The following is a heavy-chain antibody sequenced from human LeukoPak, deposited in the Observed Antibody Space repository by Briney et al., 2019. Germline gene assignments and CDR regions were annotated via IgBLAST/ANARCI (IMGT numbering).Heavy chain of an antibody. V-gene: IGHV1-2*02. Sequence: GASVKVSCKASAYIFTGYYMHWVRQAPGQGLEWMGWINPDSGGTNYAQKFQGRVTMTRDTSISTAYMEVSRLRSDDTAVYYCAREGSGWYGNFDYWGQGTLVTVSS. CDR3: AREGSGWYGNFDY. CDR1: AYIFTGYY. J-gene: IGHJ4*02. CDR2: INPDSGGT. D-gene: IGHD6-19*01.